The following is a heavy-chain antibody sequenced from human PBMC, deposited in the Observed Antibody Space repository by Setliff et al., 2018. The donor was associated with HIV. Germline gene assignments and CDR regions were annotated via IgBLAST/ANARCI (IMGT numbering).Heavy chain of an antibody. Sequence: GASVKVSCKASNYTLINYGVSWVRQDPGQGLEWMGWIGSYRGYTIYAQKFQDRLTMTTDTSTTTASMELRSLRSDDTAVYYCVRGHCNSDKCWYTWFDPWGQGTLVTVSS. J-gene: IGHJ5*02. CDR2: IGSYRGYT. CDR3: VRGHCNSDKCWYTWFDP. CDR1: NYTLINYG. V-gene: IGHV1-18*01. D-gene: IGHD2-2*01.